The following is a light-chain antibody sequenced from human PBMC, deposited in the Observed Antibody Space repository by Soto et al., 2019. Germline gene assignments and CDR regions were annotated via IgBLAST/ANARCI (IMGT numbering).Light chain of an antibody. CDR2: EAS. J-gene: IGKJ1*01. CDR3: QNFDSAPQT. V-gene: IGKV1-27*01. CDR1: QGIRHY. Sequence: DIQMTQSPSSLSASVRDRVTLTCRASQGIRHYLAWYQQKPGKVPRLLIYEASNLQSGVPSRFRGGGSGTEFTLTISSLQPEDAATYYCQNFDSAPQTFGQGTKVDI.